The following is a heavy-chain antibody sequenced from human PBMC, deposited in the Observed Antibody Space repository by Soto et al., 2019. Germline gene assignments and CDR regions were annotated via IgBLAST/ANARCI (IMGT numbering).Heavy chain of an antibody. CDR2: ISGSGGST. D-gene: IGHD1-26*01. CDR3: AKSRRYSPIGDY. CDR1: GFTFSSYA. J-gene: IGHJ4*02. Sequence: SGGSLRLSCAASGFTFSSYAMSRVRQAPGKGLEWVSAISGSGGSTYYADSVKGRFTISRDNSKNTLYLQMNSLRAEDTAVYYCAKSRRYSPIGDYWGQGTLVTVSS. V-gene: IGHV3-23*01.